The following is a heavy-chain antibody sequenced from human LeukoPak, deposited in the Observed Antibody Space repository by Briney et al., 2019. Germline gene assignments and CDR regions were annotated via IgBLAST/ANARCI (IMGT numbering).Heavy chain of an antibody. D-gene: IGHD1-1*01. J-gene: IGHJ4*02. CDR2: ISWDGGST. CDR1: GFTFDDYA. V-gene: IGHV3-43D*04. Sequence: GGPLRLSCAASGFTFDDYAMHWVRQAPGKGLEWVSLISWDGGSTYYADSVKGRFTISRDNSKNSLYLQMNSLRAEDTALYYCATDNEYWGQGTLVTVSS. CDR3: ATDNEY.